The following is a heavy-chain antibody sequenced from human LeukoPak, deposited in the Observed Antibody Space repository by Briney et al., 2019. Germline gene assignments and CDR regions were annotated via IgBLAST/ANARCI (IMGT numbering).Heavy chain of an antibody. CDR2: MYYSGST. CDR3: QKQEYDILTGHYAPTFFDY. J-gene: IGHJ4*02. CDR1: GGSISYYY. Sequence: SETLSLTCTVSGGSISYYYWSWIRQPPGKGLEWIGYMYYSGSTNYNPSLKSRVTISVETSKNQFSLKLSSVTAADTVVYFWQKQEYDILTGHYAPTFFDYWGQGTLVTVSS. D-gene: IGHD3-9*01. V-gene: IGHV4-59*08.